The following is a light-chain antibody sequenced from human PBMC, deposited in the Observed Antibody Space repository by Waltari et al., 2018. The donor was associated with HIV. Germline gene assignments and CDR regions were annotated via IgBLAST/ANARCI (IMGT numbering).Light chain of an antibody. J-gene: IGLJ2*01. V-gene: IGLV2-23*01. CDR3: CSYGCSSTLV. CDR1: SSDVGSYYL. CDR2: EGS. Sequence: SALTQPASVSGSPGQSITISCTGTSSDVGSYYLVSWYQKHPGKAPKLMVYEGSKRPSGYSNRCYGSKSGNTASLRISGLQAEYEADYNCCSYGCSSTLVFGGGTTLTVL.